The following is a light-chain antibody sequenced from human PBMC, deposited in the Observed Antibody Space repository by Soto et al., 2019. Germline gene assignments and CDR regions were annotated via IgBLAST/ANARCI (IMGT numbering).Light chain of an antibody. V-gene: IGKV3-20*01. CDR1: QSVSSSN. CDR2: GAS. J-gene: IGKJ2*01. CDR3: QQYGGSTMFT. Sequence: EIVLTQSPGTLSLSPGERATLSCRASQSVSSSNLAWNCQKPGQAPRLLIYGASNRATGIPDRFSGSGSGTDFTLTISRVEPEDLAVYYCQQYGGSTMFTFGQGTKLEI.